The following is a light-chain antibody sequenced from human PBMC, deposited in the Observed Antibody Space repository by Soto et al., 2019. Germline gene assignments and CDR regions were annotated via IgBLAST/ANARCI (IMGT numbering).Light chain of an antibody. CDR1: QSVSSTY. V-gene: IGKV3-20*01. CDR3: QQYGRSPNT. J-gene: IGKJ2*01. Sequence: EVVWTQSPGTLSLSPGERATLSCRASQSVSSTYLAWYQQKPGQSPRLLIYSTSSRATGIPDRFSGSGSGTDFTLTLSRLEPEDFAVYYCQQYGRSPNTFGQGTKLEI. CDR2: STS.